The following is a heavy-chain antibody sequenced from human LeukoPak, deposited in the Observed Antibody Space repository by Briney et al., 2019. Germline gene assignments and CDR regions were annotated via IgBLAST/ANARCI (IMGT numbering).Heavy chain of an antibody. CDR3: ARVDGSPDY. CDR2: ISAYNGNT. D-gene: IGHD3-22*01. V-gene: IGHV1-18*01. CDR1: GYTFTNYG. Sequence: ASVKVSCKASGYTFTNYGITWVRQAPGQGLEWMGWISAYNGNTNYAQKVQGRVTLTTDTSTSTAYMELTRLRSEDTAIYYCARVDGSPDYWGQGTLVTVSS. J-gene: IGHJ4*02.